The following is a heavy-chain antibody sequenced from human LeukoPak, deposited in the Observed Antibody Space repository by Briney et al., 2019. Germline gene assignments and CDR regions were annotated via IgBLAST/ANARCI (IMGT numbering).Heavy chain of an antibody. Sequence: SVKVSFKASGGTFSSYAISWVRQAPGQGLEWMGGIIPIFGTANYAQKFQGRVTITTDESTSTAYMELSSLRSEDTAVYYCARASLRGYCSSTSCPLDYWGQGTLVTVSS. CDR2: IIPIFGTA. CDR1: GGTFSSYA. J-gene: IGHJ4*02. V-gene: IGHV1-69*05. CDR3: ARASLRGYCSSTSCPLDY. D-gene: IGHD2-2*01.